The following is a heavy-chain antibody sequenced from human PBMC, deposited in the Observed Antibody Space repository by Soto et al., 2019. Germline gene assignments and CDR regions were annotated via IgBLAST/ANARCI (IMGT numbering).Heavy chain of an antibody. Sequence: PGGSLRLSCAASGFTFSSYWMSWVRQAPGKGLEWVANIKQDGSEKYYVDSVKGRFTISRDNAKNSLYLQMNSLRAEDTAVYYCARELDDYGDAFDIWGQGTMVTVSS. CDR1: GFTFSSYW. CDR2: IKQDGSEK. V-gene: IGHV3-7*01. D-gene: IGHD4-17*01. CDR3: ARELDDYGDAFDI. J-gene: IGHJ3*02.